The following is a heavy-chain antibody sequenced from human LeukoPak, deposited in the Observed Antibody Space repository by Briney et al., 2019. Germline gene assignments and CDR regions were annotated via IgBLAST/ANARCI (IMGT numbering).Heavy chain of an antibody. CDR2: ISYDGSNK. CDR1: GFTFSSYG. J-gene: IGHJ4*02. CDR3: ARDLSGGYCIDY. V-gene: IGHV3-30*03. Sequence: GRSLRLSCAASGFTFSSYGMHWVRQAPGKGLEWVAVISYDGSNKYYADSVKGRFTISRDNSKNMLSLQMDSLRAEDTAVYYCARDLSGGYCIDYWGQGTLVTVSS. D-gene: IGHD2-2*03.